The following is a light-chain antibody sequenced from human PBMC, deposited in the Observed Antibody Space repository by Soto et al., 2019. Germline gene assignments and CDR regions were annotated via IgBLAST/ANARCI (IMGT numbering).Light chain of an antibody. Sequence: QSALTQPPSASGSLGQSVTISCTGSSSDVGGYNYVSWYQQHPGKAPKLVIYEVAKRPSGVPDRFSGSKSGNTASLTISGLQVEDEADYYCSSYTTSNTWMFGGGTKVTVL. V-gene: IGLV2-8*01. CDR3: SSYTTSNTWM. J-gene: IGLJ3*02. CDR2: EVA. CDR1: SSDVGGYNY.